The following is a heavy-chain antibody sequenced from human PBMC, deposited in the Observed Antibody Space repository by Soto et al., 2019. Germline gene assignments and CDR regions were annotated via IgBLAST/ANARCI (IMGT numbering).Heavy chain of an antibody. Sequence: PSETLSLTCSVSGVSIGNHHWSWIRQTPGKGLEWIGTVSNNGTETTSYNPSFKSRVTISVDTSRRQFSLALNSVTAADTAVYFCGGAPNTNWLDHWGQGSLVTVSS. CDR2: VSNNGTETT. D-gene: IGHD5-18*01. CDR1: GVSIGNHH. V-gene: IGHV4-59*03. J-gene: IGHJ5*02. CDR3: GGAPNTNWLDH.